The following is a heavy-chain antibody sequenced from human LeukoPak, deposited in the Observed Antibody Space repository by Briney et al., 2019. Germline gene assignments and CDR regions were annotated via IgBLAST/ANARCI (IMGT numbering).Heavy chain of an antibody. Sequence: GGSLRLSCAASGFTFSSYAMHWVREAPGKGLEWVAVISYDGSNKYYADSVKGRFTISRDNSKNTLYLQMNSLRAEDTAVYYCARDMGGWELPYYYYGMDVWGQGTTVTVSS. CDR2: ISYDGSNK. D-gene: IGHD2-15*01. V-gene: IGHV3-30-3*01. CDR3: ARDMGGWELPYYYYGMDV. CDR1: GFTFSSYA. J-gene: IGHJ6*02.